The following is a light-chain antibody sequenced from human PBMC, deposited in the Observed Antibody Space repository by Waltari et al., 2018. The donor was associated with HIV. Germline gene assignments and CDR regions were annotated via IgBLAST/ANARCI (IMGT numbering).Light chain of an antibody. J-gene: IGLJ2*01. CDR2: PDT. Sequence: SYELTQPPSVSVCPRQTAIISCSGDELEDEYASWYQQRPGQPPIVVIHPDTTRPSGIPGRCSGANSGNTATLTVSGTQARDEADYYCQAWDSNTVVFGGGTKLTVL. CDR3: QAWDSNTVV. V-gene: IGLV3-1*01. CDR1: ELEDEY.